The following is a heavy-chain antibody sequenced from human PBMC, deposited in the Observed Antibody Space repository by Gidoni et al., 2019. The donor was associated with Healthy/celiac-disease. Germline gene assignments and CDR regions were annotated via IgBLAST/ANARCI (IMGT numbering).Heavy chain of an antibody. V-gene: IGHV3-33*01. J-gene: IGHJ4*02. D-gene: IGHD6-19*01. CDR1: GFTFSSYG. CDR2: IWYDGSNK. Sequence: QVQLVESGGGVVQPGRSLRLSCAASGFTFSSYGMHWVRQAPGKGLEWVAVIWYDGSNKYYADSVKGRFTISRDNSKNTLYLQMNSLRAEDTAVYYCARDADSSGWYVEDYWGQGTLVTVSS. CDR3: ARDADSSGWYVEDY.